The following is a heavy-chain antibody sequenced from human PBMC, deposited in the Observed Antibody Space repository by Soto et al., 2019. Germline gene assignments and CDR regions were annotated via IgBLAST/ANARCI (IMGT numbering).Heavy chain of an antibody. CDR2: ISSSSSYI. J-gene: IGHJ6*03. CDR3: ARDVVPAAYYYYYMDV. CDR1: GFTFSSYS. D-gene: IGHD2-2*01. Sequence: PGGSLRLSCAASGFTFSSYSMNWVRQAPGKGLEWVSSISSSSSYIYYADSVKGRFTISRDNAKNSLYLQMNSLRAEDTAVYYCARDVVPAAYYYYYMDVWGKGTTVTVSS. V-gene: IGHV3-21*01.